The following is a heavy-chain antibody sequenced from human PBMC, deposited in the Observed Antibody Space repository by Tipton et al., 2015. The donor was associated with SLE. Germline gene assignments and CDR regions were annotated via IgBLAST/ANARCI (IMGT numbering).Heavy chain of an antibody. CDR1: GGSISSYY. CDR2: IYTSGST. D-gene: IGHD6-19*01. Sequence: LRLSRTVSGGSISSYYWSWIRQPPGKGLEWIGYIYTSGSTSYNPSFKSRVTMSADTSKNQFSLKLNSVTAADTAVYYCARGVRIAVVKGWYFDLWGRGTLVTVSS. V-gene: IGHV4-4*08. CDR3: ARGVRIAVVKGWYFDL. J-gene: IGHJ2*01.